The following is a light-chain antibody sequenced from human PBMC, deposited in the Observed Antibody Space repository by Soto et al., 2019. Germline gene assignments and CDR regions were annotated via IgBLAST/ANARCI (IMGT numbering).Light chain of an antibody. V-gene: IGKV3-15*01. Sequence: EIVLTQSPATLSVSQGERATLSCRASESVSNNLAWYQQKPGQAPRLLIFGASARATGIPARFSGSGSATEFTLTISSLQSEDFAVYYCQQYNKSPLTFGGGTKVEIK. J-gene: IGKJ4*01. CDR3: QQYNKSPLT. CDR2: GAS. CDR1: ESVSNN.